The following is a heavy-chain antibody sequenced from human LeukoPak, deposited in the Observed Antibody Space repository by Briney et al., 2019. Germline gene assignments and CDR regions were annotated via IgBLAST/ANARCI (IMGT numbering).Heavy chain of an antibody. CDR2: IKQDGSEK. CDR3: ARACSSGWSRYFDY. Sequence: GGSLRLSCAASGFTFSSYWMSWVRQAPGKGLEWVANIKQDGSEKYYVDSVKGRFTISRDNAKNSLYLQMSSLRAEDTAVYYCARACSSGWSRYFDYWGQGTLVTVSS. D-gene: IGHD6-19*01. J-gene: IGHJ4*02. V-gene: IGHV3-7*01. CDR1: GFTFSSYW.